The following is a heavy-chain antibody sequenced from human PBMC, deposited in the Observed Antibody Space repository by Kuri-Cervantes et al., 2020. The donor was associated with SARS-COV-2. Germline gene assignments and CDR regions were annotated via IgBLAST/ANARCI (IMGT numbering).Heavy chain of an antibody. V-gene: IGHV3-33*06. J-gene: IGHJ4*02. CDR2: IWYDGSNK. Sequence: LSLTCAASGFTFSSYGMHWVCQAPGKGLEWVAVIWYDGSNKYYADSVKGRFTISRDNSKNTLYLQMNSLRAEDTAVYYCAKDLGFGELLSGVVNDYWGQGTLVTVSS. CDR3: AKDLGFGELLSGVVNDY. CDR1: GFTFSSYG. D-gene: IGHD3-10*01.